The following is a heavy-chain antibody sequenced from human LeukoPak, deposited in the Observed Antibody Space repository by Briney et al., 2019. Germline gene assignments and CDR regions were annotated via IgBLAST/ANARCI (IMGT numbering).Heavy chain of an antibody. D-gene: IGHD3-10*01. CDR3: AKGPTIPPYYNSGGYYETKAQFDC. CDR1: GLTFGNYT. CDR2: INRNSVAT. J-gene: IGHJ4*02. Sequence: GGSVRVSCAASGLTFGNYTMNWVRQAPGKGLEWVALINRNSVATKYPASVRGRFTIYRDNSKTSLYLQMNSLRTEDSALYCCAKGPTIPPYYNSGGYYETKAQFDCWGQGTLVTVS. V-gene: IGHV3-43*01.